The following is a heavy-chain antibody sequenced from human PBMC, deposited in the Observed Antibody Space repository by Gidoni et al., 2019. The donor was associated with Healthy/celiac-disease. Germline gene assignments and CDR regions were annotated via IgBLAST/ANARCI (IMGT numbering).Heavy chain of an antibody. Sequence: QVQLQESGPGLVKPSETLSLTCTVSGGSVSSGSYYWSWIRQPPGKGLEWIGYIYYSGSTNYNPPLKSRVTISVDTSKTQFSLKLSSVTAADTAVYYCARGVGATSYFDYWGQGTLVTVSS. D-gene: IGHD1-26*01. CDR1: GGSVSSGSYY. CDR3: ARGVGATSYFDY. CDR2: IYYSGST. J-gene: IGHJ4*02. V-gene: IGHV4-61*01.